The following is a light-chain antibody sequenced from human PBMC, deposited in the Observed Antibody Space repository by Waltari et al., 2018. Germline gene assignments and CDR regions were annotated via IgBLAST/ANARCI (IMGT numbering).Light chain of an antibody. CDR1: SSYVGTYNY. Sequence: QSALTQPASVSGSPGQSITISCTGTSSYVGTYNYFSWYQQHPGTAPKLMIFCFSIRPSGVSTRFSCPKSGKTASLTISGLQAEDEADYYCSSYISSSTLELFGGGTSLTVL. CDR3: SSYISSSTLEL. CDR2: CFS. V-gene: IGLV2-14*03. J-gene: IGLJ2*01.